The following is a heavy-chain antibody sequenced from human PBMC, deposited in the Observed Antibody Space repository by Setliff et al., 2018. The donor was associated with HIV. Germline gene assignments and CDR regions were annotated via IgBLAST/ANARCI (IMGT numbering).Heavy chain of an antibody. V-gene: IGHV4-4*08. D-gene: IGHD1-26*01. CDR2: IYSSGST. Sequence: TLSLTCAVYGGSFSGYYWNWIRQPPGKGLEWIGYIYSSGSTNYNPSLKSRVTISVDTSKNQLSLKLSSVTAADTAVYYCARAGRGSGRYVYSFDYWGQGSLVTVSS. CDR3: ARAGRGSGRYVYSFDY. CDR1: GGSFSGYY. J-gene: IGHJ4*02.